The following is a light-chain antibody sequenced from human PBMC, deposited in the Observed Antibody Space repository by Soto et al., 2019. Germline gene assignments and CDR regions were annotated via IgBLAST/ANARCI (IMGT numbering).Light chain of an antibody. CDR2: DAD. Sequence: QSVLTQPPSVSAAPGQKVTISCCGSSSNIGRNYVSWYQHVPGTAPKLLIYDADKRPSGIPDRFSGYKSGASATLGITGLLTGDEADYYCGAWDSSLTTYAFGTGTKVTVL. V-gene: IGLV1-51*01. CDR3: GAWDSSLTTYA. CDR1: SSNIGRNY. J-gene: IGLJ1*01.